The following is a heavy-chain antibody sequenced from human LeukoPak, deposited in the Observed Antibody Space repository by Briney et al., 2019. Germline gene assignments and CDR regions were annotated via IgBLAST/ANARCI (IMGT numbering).Heavy chain of an antibody. V-gene: IGHV4-59*01. CDR1: GGSISSYY. Sequence: SETLSLTCTVSGGSISSYYWSWIRQPPGKGLEWIGYIYYSGSTNYNPSLKSRVTLSVDTSKNQFSLKLSSVTAADTAVYYCARIIAARPGANWFDPWGQGTLVTVSS. CDR2: IYYSGST. D-gene: IGHD6-6*01. CDR3: ARIIAARPGANWFDP. J-gene: IGHJ5*02.